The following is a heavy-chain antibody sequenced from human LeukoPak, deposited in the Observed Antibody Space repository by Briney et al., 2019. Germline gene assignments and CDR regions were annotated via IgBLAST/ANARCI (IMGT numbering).Heavy chain of an antibody. CDR1: GFTFSSYA. J-gene: IGHJ4*02. CDR2: ISYDGSNK. V-gene: IGHV3-30-3*01. CDR3: ARGGSYYYDSSGYY. Sequence: GRSLRLSCAASGFTFSSYAMHWVRQAPGKGLEWVAVISYDGSNKYYADSVKGRFTISRDNSKNTLYLQMNSLRAEDTAVYYCARGGSYYYDSSGYYWGQGTLVTVSS. D-gene: IGHD3-22*01.